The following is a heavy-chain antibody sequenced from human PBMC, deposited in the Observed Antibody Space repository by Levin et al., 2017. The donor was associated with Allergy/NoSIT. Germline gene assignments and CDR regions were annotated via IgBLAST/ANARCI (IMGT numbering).Heavy chain of an antibody. Sequence: GGSLRLSCAASGFTFDDYAMHWVRQAPGKGLEWVSGISWNSGSIGYADSVKGRFTISRDNAKNSLYLQMNSLRAEDTALYYCAKDGAVTTGKYDYYMDVWGKGTTVTVSS. J-gene: IGHJ6*03. V-gene: IGHV3-9*01. CDR2: ISWNSGSI. D-gene: IGHD4-17*01. CDR1: GFTFDDYA. CDR3: AKDGAVTTGKYDYYMDV.